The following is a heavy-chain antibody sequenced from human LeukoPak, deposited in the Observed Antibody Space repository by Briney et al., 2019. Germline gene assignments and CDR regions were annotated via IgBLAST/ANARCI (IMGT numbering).Heavy chain of an antibody. CDR2: IFYIGNT. V-gene: IGHV4-39*01. J-gene: IGHJ4*02. Sequence: PSETLSLTCAVSGGSISSGGYSWSWIRQPPGKGLEWVGTIFYIGNTYYNPSLRSRVTISVDTSMNQFSLKLSSVTAADTAVYYCARALSSSWALFDYWGPGTLVTVSS. CDR3: ARALSSSWALFDY. CDR1: GGSISSGGYS. D-gene: IGHD6-13*01.